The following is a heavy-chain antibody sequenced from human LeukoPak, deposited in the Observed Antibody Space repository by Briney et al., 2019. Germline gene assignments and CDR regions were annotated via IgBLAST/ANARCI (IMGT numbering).Heavy chain of an antibody. J-gene: IGHJ4*02. CDR2: IKQDGSEK. V-gene: IGHV3-7*03. Sequence: GGSLRLSCAASGFTFSSYWMSWVRQAPGKGLEWVANIKQDGSEKYYVDSVKGRFTISRDNAKNSLYLQMNSLRAEDTAVYYCARENLIAVAGTSDYWGQGTLVTVSS. CDR1: GFTFSSYW. CDR3: ARENLIAVAGTSDY. D-gene: IGHD6-19*01.